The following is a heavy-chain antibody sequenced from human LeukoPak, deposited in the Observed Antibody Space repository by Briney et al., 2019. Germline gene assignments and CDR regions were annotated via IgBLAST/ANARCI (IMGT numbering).Heavy chain of an antibody. Sequence: PSETLSLTCTVSGGSISSSSYYWGWIRQPPGKGLEWIGSIYYSGSTYYNPSLKSRVTISVDTSKNQFSLKLSSVTAADTAAYYCARNDVDTAFFDYWGQGTLVTVSS. J-gene: IGHJ4*02. D-gene: IGHD5-18*01. CDR1: GGSISSSSYY. V-gene: IGHV4-39*01. CDR3: ARNDVDTAFFDY. CDR2: IYYSGST.